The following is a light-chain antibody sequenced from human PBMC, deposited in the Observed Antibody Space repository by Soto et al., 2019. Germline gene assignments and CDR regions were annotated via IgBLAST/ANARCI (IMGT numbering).Light chain of an antibody. CDR3: QQYYSTPRT. V-gene: IGKV4-1*01. CDR2: WAS. Sequence: DIVMTQSPDSVTASLGERATINCKSSQSVLYSSNNKNYLAWYQQKPGQPPNLLIYWASTRESGVPDRFSGSGSGTNFTLTISSLLAEDVAVYFCQQYYSTPRTFGQGTRVALK. CDR1: QSVLYSSNNKNY. J-gene: IGKJ1*01.